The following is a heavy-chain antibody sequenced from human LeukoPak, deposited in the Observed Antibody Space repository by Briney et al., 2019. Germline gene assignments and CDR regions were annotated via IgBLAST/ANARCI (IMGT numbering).Heavy chain of an antibody. CDR1: GGSISSSSYY. J-gene: IGHJ4*02. Sequence: SETLSLTCTVSGGSISSSSYYWGWIRQPPGKGLEWIGSIYYSGSTYYNPSLKGRVTISVDTSKNQFSLKLSSVTAADTAVYYCARSSWYDFWSGSPYYSDYWGQGTLVTVSS. CDR3: ARSSWYDFWSGSPYYSDY. CDR2: IYYSGST. V-gene: IGHV4-39*01. D-gene: IGHD3-3*01.